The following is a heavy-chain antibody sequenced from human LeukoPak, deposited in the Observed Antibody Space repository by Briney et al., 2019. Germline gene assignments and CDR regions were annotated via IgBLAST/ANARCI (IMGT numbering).Heavy chain of an antibody. Sequence: ASVKVSCKASGYTFTSYYMHWVRQAPGQGLEWMGIINPSGGSTSYAQKFQGRVTMTRDMSTSTVYMELSSLRSEDTALYYCARDGEDNVVVSAASFSTWFDPWGQGTLVTVSS. CDR2: INPSGGST. V-gene: IGHV1-46*01. J-gene: IGHJ5*02. D-gene: IGHD2-2*01. CDR1: GYTFTSYY. CDR3: ARDGEDNVVVSAASFSTWFDP.